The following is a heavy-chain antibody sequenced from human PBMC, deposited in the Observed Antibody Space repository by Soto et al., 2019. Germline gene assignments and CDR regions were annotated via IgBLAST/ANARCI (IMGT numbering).Heavy chain of an antibody. CDR2: IYYSGST. V-gene: IGHV4-59*01. D-gene: IGHD3-16*02. CDR1: GGSISSYY. Sequence: SETLSLTCTVSGGSISSYYWSWIRQPPGKGLEWIGYIYYSGSTNYNPSLKSRVTISVDTSKNQFSLKLSSVTAADTAVYYCARRRYDYVWGSYRYDWFDPWGQGTLVTVS. CDR3: ARRRYDYVWGSYRYDWFDP. J-gene: IGHJ5*02.